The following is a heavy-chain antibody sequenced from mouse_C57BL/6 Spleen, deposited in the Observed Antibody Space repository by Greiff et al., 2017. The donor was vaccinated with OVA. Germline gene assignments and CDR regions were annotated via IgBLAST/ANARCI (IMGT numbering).Heavy chain of an antibody. CDR3: VRRGDPFYAMDY. Sequence: EVKLVESGGGLVQPKGSLKLSCAASGFSFNTYAMNWVRQAPGKGLEWVARIRSKSNNYATYYADSVKDRFTISRDDSESMLYLQMNNLKTEDTAMYYCVRRGDPFYAMDYWGQGTSVTVSS. CDR1: GFSFNTYA. CDR2: IRSKSNNYAT. J-gene: IGHJ4*01. V-gene: IGHV10-1*01.